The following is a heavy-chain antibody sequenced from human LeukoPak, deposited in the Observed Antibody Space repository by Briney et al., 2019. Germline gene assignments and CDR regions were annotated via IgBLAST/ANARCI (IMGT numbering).Heavy chain of an antibody. V-gene: IGHV4-34*01. CDR3: ARGVGIAVAGLNWFDP. Sequence: SETLSLTCAVYGGSFSGYYWSWIRQPPGKGLEWIGEINHSGSTNYNPSLKNRGTISVDTSKNKFSLKLSSVTAADTAVYYCARGVGIAVAGLNWFDPWGQGTLVTVSS. J-gene: IGHJ5*02. D-gene: IGHD6-19*01. CDR1: GGSFSGYY. CDR2: INHSGST.